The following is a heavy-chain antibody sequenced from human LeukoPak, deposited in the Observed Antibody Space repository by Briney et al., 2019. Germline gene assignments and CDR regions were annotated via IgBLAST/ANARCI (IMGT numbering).Heavy chain of an antibody. V-gene: IGHV4-59*01. Sequence: AETLSLTCTASGGSISSYYRSWIRQPPGKGLEWIGYIYYSGSTNYNPSLKSRVTISVDTSKNQFSLKLSSVTAADTAVYYCAREGWDSSGWSAYYFDYWGQGTLVTVSS. CDR1: GGSISSYY. CDR2: IYYSGST. D-gene: IGHD6-19*01. J-gene: IGHJ4*02. CDR3: AREGWDSSGWSAYYFDY.